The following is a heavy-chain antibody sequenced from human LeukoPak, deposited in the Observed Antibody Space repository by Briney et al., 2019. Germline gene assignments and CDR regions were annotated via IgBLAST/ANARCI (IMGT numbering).Heavy chain of an antibody. D-gene: IGHD3-22*01. CDR2: INPNSGGT. CDR3: ARTYYYDSSGYYYGDY. Sequence: ASVTVSCKASGYTFTGYYMHWVRQAPGQGLEWMGRINPNSGGTNYAQKFQGRVTMTRDTSISTAYMELSRLRSDDTAVYYCARTYYYDSSGYYYGDYWGQGTLVTVSS. V-gene: IGHV1-2*06. CDR1: GYTFTGYY. J-gene: IGHJ4*02.